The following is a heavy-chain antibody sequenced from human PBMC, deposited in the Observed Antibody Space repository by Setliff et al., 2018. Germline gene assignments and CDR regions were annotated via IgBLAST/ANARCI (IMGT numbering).Heavy chain of an antibody. CDR3: ARDTPPRYTGYSDGWAPFDF. J-gene: IGHJ4*02. Sequence: ASVKVSCKTSGNTFISYGISWLRQAPGQGLEWMGWIGIHSENTNYAQSFQGRVTMTADTSTNTAYMELKSLRSDDTAVYYCARDTPPRYTGYSDGWAPFDFWGQGTLVTVSS. CDR1: GNTFISYG. CDR2: IGIHSENT. D-gene: IGHD6-19*01. V-gene: IGHV1-18*01.